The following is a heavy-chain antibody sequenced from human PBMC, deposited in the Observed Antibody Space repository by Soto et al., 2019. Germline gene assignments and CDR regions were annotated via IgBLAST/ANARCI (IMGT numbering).Heavy chain of an antibody. CDR2: ITPKSGGT. D-gene: IGHD1-26*01. J-gene: IGHJ4*02. CDR1: GDTFTANY. Sequence: GASVKVSCKASGDTFTANYIHWVRQAPGQGFEWMGWITPKSGGTKYPQKFQGWATVTRDTSLSTVYMTLTRLTSDDTAVYYCGRDLAKGGGSAGFDYWGQGTLVTVSS. CDR3: GRDLAKGGGSAGFDY. V-gene: IGHV1-2*04.